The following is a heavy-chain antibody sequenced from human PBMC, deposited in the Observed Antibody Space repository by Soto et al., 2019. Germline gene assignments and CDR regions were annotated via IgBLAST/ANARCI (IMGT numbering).Heavy chain of an antibody. D-gene: IGHD1-26*01. Sequence: PGGSLRLSCASSGFTFSTYTMNWVRQAPGKGLEWVSPINGRGNYIYYAESVKGRFTISRDNAKNPLYLQMDRLRAEDTALYYCVREDGKVGTNSAFDYWGLGALVTVSS. CDR3: VREDGKVGTNSAFDY. V-gene: IGHV3-21*01. CDR1: GFTFSTYT. CDR2: INGRGNYI. J-gene: IGHJ4*02.